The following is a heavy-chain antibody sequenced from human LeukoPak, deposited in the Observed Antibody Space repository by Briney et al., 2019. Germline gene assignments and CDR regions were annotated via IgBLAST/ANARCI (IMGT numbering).Heavy chain of an antibody. CDR2: INHSGST. J-gene: IGHJ4*02. CDR1: GGSFSGYY. CDR3: ARARPTYYDFWSGYYGEPYFDY. V-gene: IGHV4-34*01. Sequence: SETLSLTCAVYGGSFSGYYWSWIRQPPGKGLEWIGEINHSGSTNYNPSLKSRVTISVDTSKNQFSLKLSSVTAAYTAVYYCARARPTYYDFWSGYYGEPYFDYWGQGTLVTVSS. D-gene: IGHD3-3*01.